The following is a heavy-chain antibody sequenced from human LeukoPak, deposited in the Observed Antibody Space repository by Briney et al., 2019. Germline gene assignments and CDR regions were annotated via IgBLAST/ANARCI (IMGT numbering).Heavy chain of an antibody. CDR3: ARDRDSVTDY. Sequence: GGSLRLSCAASGFTFRGYSMSWVRQAPGEGLEWVSTISDSGGRTYYADSVKGRFTISRDDSKNTLYLQMNSLRAEDTAVYYCARDRDSVTDYWGQGTLVTVSS. CDR1: GFTFRGYS. CDR2: ISDSGGRT. J-gene: IGHJ4*02. D-gene: IGHD5/OR15-5a*01. V-gene: IGHV3-23*01.